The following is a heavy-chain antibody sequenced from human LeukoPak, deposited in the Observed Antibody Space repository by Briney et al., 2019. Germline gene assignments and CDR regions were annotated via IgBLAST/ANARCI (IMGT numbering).Heavy chain of an antibody. CDR2: INPSGGSA. J-gene: IGHJ4*02. D-gene: IGHD3-10*01. CDR3: ARAGGEYYFDY. CDR1: GYTFTSYY. V-gene: IGHV1-46*01. Sequence: ASVKVSCKASGYTFTSYYMHWVRQAPGQGLEWMGTINPSGGSASYAQKFQGRVTMTRDTSTSTVYMELSSLRSEDTAVYYCARAGGEYYFDYWGQGTLVTVSS.